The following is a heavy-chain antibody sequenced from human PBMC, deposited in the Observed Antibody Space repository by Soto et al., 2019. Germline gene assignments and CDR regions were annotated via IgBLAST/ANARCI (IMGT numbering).Heavy chain of an antibody. Sequence: GGSLRLSCAASGFTFSSYAMSWVRQAPGKGLEWVSVISGSGGSTYYADSVKGRFTISRDNSKNTLYLQMNSLRAEDTAVYYCARKVYYYYGMDVWGKGTTVTVSS. CDR1: GFTFSSYA. V-gene: IGHV3-23*01. CDR3: ARKVYYYYGMDV. CDR2: ISGSGGST. J-gene: IGHJ6*04.